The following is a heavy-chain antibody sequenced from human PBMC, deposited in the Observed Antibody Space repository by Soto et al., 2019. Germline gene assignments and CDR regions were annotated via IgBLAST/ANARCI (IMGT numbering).Heavy chain of an antibody. CDR3: ARDPSHWFDP. Sequence: LSLTCAVSGASITSDGYSWSWIRQSPGKGLEWIGYIFHSGTTQYNPSLRGRVTISVDRSKNQFSLRLNSVTAADAAVYYCARDPSHWFDPWGQGALVTVSS. V-gene: IGHV4-30-2*06. CDR2: IFHSGTT. CDR1: GASITSDGYS. J-gene: IGHJ5*02.